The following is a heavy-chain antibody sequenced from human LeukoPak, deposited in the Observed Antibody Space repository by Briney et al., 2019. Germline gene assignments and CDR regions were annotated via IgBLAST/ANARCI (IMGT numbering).Heavy chain of an antibody. V-gene: IGHV5-51*01. J-gene: IGHJ4*02. D-gene: IGHD3-3*01. CDR1: GYSFTSYW. Sequence: GESLKISCKGSGYSFTSYWIGWVRQMPGKGLEWMGIIYPGDSHTTYSPSFQGQVTISADKSISTAYLQWSSPKASDTAMYYCARRDHDFWSGSAYYFDYWGQGTLVTVSS. CDR3: ARRDHDFWSGSAYYFDY. CDR2: IYPGDSHT.